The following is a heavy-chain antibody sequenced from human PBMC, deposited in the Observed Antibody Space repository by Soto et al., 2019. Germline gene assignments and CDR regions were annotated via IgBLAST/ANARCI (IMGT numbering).Heavy chain of an antibody. Sequence: GASVKVSCKASGGTFSSYAISWVRQAPGQGLEWMGGIIPIFGTANYAQKFQGRVTITADESTSTAYMELSSLRSEDTAVYYCARARTPDYVFDYWGQGTLVTVSS. CDR1: GGTFSSYA. CDR3: ARARTPDYVFDY. CDR2: IIPIFGTA. J-gene: IGHJ4*02. D-gene: IGHD4-17*01. V-gene: IGHV1-69*13.